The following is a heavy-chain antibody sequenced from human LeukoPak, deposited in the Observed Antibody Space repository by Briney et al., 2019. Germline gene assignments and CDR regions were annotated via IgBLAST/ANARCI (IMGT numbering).Heavy chain of an antibody. CDR3: ATYYYGSGILGNEVFDP. CDR2: IKQDGSEK. J-gene: IGHJ5*02. Sequence: PGGSLRLSCAASGFTFSSYWMSWVRQAPGKGLEWVANIKQDGSEKYYVDSVKGRFTISRDNAKKSLYLQMNSLRAEDTAVYYCATYYYGSGILGNEVFDPWGQGTLVTVSS. D-gene: IGHD3-10*01. CDR1: GFTFSSYW. V-gene: IGHV3-7*01.